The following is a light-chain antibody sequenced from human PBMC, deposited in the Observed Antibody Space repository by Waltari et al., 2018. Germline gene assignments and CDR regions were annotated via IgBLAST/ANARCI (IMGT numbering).Light chain of an antibody. CDR2: LGS. J-gene: IGKJ2*01. CDR1: QSLLHNNGYNY. CDR3: MQALQTPPT. Sequence: DIVMTQSPLSLPVTPGEPASISCRSSQSLLHNNGYNYLDWYLQKPGQSPQLRIYLGSNRASGVPDRFSGRGSGTDFTLEISRVEAEDVGIYYCMQALQTPPTFGQGTKLEIK. V-gene: IGKV2-28*01.